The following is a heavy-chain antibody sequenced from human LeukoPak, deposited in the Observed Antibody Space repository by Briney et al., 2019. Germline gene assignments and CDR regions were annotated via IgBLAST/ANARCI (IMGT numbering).Heavy chain of an antibody. CDR3: ARHRTAMVNLPSYYFDY. Sequence: PSGTLSLTCTVSGDSINSLDLWSWVRQPPGKGLEWIGSIYYSGSTYYNPSLKSRVTISVDTSKNQFSLKLSSVTAADTAVYYCARHRTAMVNLPSYYFDYWGQGTLVTVSS. CDR2: IYYSGST. CDR1: GDSINSLDL. V-gene: IGHV4-39*01. J-gene: IGHJ4*02. D-gene: IGHD5-18*01.